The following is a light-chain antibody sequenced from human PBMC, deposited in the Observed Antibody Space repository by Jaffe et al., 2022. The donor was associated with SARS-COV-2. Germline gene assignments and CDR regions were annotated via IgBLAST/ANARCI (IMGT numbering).Light chain of an antibody. CDR1: QGIRKY. Sequence: DIQMTQSPSSLSASVGDRVTITCRASQGIRKYLGWYHQKPGKAPKRLIYDAFSLHSGVPSRFSGSGFGTEFTLTISGLQAEDLGTYYCLQYSSFPWTFGQGTKVEIK. J-gene: IGKJ1*01. CDR2: DAF. CDR3: LQYSSFPWT. V-gene: IGKV1-17*01.